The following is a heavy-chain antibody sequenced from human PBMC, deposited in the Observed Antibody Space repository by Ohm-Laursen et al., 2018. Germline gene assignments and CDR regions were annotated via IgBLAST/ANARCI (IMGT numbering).Heavy chain of an antibody. CDR3: ARGGSSGYLLNAFDV. CDR1: GFVISDFE. CDR2: ISISGNSV. D-gene: IGHD3-22*01. Sequence: SLRLSCTASGFVISDFEINWVRQAPGRGLEWISYISISGNSVYYADSVKGRFTISRDNAKSQLYLQMNSLRGADMAVYYCARGGSSGYLLNAFDVWGQGTMVTVSS. V-gene: IGHV3-48*03. J-gene: IGHJ3*01.